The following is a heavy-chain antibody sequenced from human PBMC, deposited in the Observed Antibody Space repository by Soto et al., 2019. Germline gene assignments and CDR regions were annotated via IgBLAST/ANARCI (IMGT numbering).Heavy chain of an antibody. D-gene: IGHD6-19*01. CDR3: AGCGGWTLVY. V-gene: IGHV3-7*01. CDR2: IKQDGSEK. CDR1: GSSLNNYW. J-gene: IGHJ4*02. Sequence: EVRLVESGGGLVQPGGSLRLSCGASGSSLNNYWINWVRQAPGKGLEWVANIKQDGSEKYYVDSVKGRFTISRDNAKNSVYLKLNSLRAEDTAVYYCAGCGGWTLVYWGQGTLVTVSS.